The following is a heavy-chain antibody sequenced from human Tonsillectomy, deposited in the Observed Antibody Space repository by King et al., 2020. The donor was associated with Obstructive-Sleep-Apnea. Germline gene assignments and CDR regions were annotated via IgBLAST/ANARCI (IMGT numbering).Heavy chain of an antibody. Sequence: QLVQSGAEVEKPGASVKVSCKASGYTFISYYMQWMRQAPGQGLEWMGMINPSGGSTTYAQKFQGRVTMTRDTSTSTVYMELSSLRSEDTAIYYCARAISETLSASDYWGQGTLVTVSS. J-gene: IGHJ4*02. CDR3: ARAISETLSASDY. CDR1: GYTFISYY. V-gene: IGHV1-46*01. D-gene: IGHD5-12*01. CDR2: INPSGGST.